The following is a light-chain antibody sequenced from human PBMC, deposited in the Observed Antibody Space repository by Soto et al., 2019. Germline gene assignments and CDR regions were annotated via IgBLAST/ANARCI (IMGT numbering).Light chain of an antibody. CDR1: QSISTC. Sequence: DIRLTQSPSSLSASVGDRVTISCRASQSISTCVMWYQQRPGKPPNLLIYGASKLQNGVPSRFSGSGSQSQFTLTNSGLQPEDSATYYCQQNSMTPRSFGQGTKVEI. J-gene: IGKJ1*01. V-gene: IGKV1-39*01. CDR3: QQNSMTPRS. CDR2: GAS.